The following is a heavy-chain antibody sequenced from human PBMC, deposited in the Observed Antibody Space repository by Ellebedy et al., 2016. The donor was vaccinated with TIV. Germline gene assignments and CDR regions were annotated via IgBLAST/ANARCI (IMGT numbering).Heavy chain of an antibody. V-gene: IGHV3-48*01. CDR1: GFAFNTYG. CDR3: ARDGGWYYYGMDV. Sequence: GGSLRLSCEVSGFAFNTYGMNWVRQAPGKGLEWVSYVSSRSSSIHYTDSVKGRFTISRDNAKNSLHLQMNSLSSEDTAVYYCARDGGWYYYGMDVWGQGTTVTVSS. CDR2: VSSRSSSI. D-gene: IGHD3-16*01. J-gene: IGHJ6*02.